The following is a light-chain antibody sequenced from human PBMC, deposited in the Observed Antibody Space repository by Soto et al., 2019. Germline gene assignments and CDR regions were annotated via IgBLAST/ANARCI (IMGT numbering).Light chain of an antibody. CDR3: QQRHMWPIT. CDR2: DAY. Sequence: EIVLTQSPVTLSLSPVERAPVSSRASQSFRGLLAWYQQKPGQAPRLLIYDAYNRATGIPPRFSGSGSGTDFTLTISSLEPEDSAVYYCQQRHMWPITFGQGTRLEIK. J-gene: IGKJ5*01. V-gene: IGKV3-11*01. CDR1: QSFRGL.